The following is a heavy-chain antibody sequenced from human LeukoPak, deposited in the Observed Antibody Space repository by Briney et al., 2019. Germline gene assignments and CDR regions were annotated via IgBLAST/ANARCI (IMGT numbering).Heavy chain of an antibody. CDR1: GGSISSYY. V-gene: IGHV4-59*01. J-gene: IGHJ3*02. CDR3: ARSEGRGHLGI. D-gene: IGHD7-27*01. CDR2: IYYSGST. Sequence: PSETLSLTCTVSGGSISSYYWNWIRQPPGKGPEWIGYIYYSGSTSYNPSLKSRVTISVDTAMNQFSLKLSSVTAADTAVYYCARSEGRGHLGIWGQGTMVTVSS.